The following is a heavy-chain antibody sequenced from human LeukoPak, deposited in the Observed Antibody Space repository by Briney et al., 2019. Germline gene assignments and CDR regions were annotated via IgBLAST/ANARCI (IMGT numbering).Heavy chain of an antibody. CDR3: ARVLSFYYYYMDV. J-gene: IGHJ6*03. CDR2: ISSSGSTI. CDR1: GFTFSDYY. Sequence: PGGSLRLSCAASGFTFSDYYMSWIRQAPGKGLEWVSYISSSGSTIYYADSVKGRFTISRDNAKNSLYLQMNSLRAEDTAVYYCARVLSFYYYYMDVWGKGTTVTASS. V-gene: IGHV3-11*01. D-gene: IGHD2-2*01.